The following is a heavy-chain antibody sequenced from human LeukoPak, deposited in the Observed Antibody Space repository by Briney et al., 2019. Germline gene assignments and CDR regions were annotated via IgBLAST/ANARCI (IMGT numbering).Heavy chain of an antibody. Sequence: GGSLRLSCAASGFTFSSYAMSWVRQAPGKGLEWVSAISGSGGSTYYADSVKGRFTISRDNAKNSLYLQMNSLRAEDMALYYCAKGLSYSSSSGFDYWGQGTLVTVSS. CDR3: AKGLSYSSSSGFDY. J-gene: IGHJ4*02. CDR2: ISGSGGST. D-gene: IGHD6-6*01. CDR1: GFTFSSYA. V-gene: IGHV3-23*01.